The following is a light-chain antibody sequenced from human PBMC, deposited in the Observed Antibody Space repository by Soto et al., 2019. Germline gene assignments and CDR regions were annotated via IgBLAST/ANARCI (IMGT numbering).Light chain of an antibody. CDR2: GAS. Sequence: EILMTQSPATLSVSPGERATLSCRATQSISNNLAWNQQKPGQAPRLLIFGASTRATGIPARFSGSGSGTEFTLTISSLQSEDFAVYYCQNYNNWPSWTFGQGTKVEIK. CDR3: QNYNNWPSWT. CDR1: QSISNN. V-gene: IGKV3-15*01. J-gene: IGKJ1*01.